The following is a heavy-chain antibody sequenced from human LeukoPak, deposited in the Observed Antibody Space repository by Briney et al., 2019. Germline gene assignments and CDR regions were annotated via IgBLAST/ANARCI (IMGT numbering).Heavy chain of an antibody. CDR2: IYYSGST. CDR1: GGSLSSYY. Sequence: SETLSLTCTVSGGSLSSYYWSWIRQPPGKELEWIGYIYYSGSTNYNPSLKSRVTMSLDTSRNQFSLKLSSVTAADTAVYYCARGSTRATLDYWGQGTLVTVSS. J-gene: IGHJ4*02. CDR3: ARGSTRATLDY. V-gene: IGHV4-59*08. D-gene: IGHD2-2*01.